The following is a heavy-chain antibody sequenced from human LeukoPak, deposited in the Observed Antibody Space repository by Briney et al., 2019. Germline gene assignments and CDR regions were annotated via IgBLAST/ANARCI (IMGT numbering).Heavy chain of an antibody. CDR3: ARDFYYYDSSGYFVY. V-gene: IGHV3-23*01. Sequence: GGSLRLSCAASGFTFANYAMSWVRQAPGKGLEWVSGISGSGGSTYYADSVKGRFTISRDNSKNTLYLQMNSLRAEDTAVYYCARDFYYYDSSGYFVYWGQGTLVTVSS. J-gene: IGHJ4*02. CDR1: GFTFANYA. CDR2: ISGSGGST. D-gene: IGHD3-22*01.